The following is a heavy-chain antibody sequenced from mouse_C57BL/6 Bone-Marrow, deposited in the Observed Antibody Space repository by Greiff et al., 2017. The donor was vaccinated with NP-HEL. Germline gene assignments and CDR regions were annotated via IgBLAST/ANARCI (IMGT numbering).Heavy chain of an antibody. Sequence: EVKLVESGPGLVKPSQSLSLTCSVTGYSITSGYYWNWIRQFPGNKLEWMGYISYDGSNNYNPSLKNRISITRDTSKNQFFLKLNSVTTEDTATYYCARMGRHYAMDYWGQGTSVTVSS. V-gene: IGHV3-6*01. CDR1: GYSITSGYY. D-gene: IGHD4-1*01. CDR2: ISYDGSN. J-gene: IGHJ4*01. CDR3: ARMGRHYAMDY.